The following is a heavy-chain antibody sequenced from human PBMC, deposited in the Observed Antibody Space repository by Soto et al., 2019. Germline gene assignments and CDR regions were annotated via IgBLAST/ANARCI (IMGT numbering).Heavy chain of an antibody. CDR2: ISGSGAYT. CDR3: ARDRHPYSAKYYFDY. D-gene: IGHD1-26*01. V-gene: IGHV3-23*01. CDR1: GFTFSTYA. J-gene: IGHJ4*02. Sequence: GGSLRLSCAASGFTFSTYAMNWVRQPPGKGLEWVSSISGSGAYTYYADSVQGRFTISRDNSKNTLNLQMNSLRAEDTAVYYCARDRHPYSAKYYFDYWGQGTLVTVSS.